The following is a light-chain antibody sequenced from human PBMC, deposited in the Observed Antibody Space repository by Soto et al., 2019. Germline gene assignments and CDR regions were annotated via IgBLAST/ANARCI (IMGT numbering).Light chain of an antibody. CDR3: QQYNYLIT. CDR1: QSVSKN. V-gene: IGKV3-15*01. Sequence: EIVMTQSPATLSVSPGERATLSCRASQSVSKNLAWYQQKPGQAPRLLMYGASTRATGIPARFSGSGSGTEFTLTITSLQPEDFAVYYCQQYNYLITFGQGTRLEIK. CDR2: GAS. J-gene: IGKJ5*01.